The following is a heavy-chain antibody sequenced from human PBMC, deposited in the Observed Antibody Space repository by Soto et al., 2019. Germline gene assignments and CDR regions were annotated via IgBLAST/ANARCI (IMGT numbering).Heavy chain of an antibody. Sequence: SVKVSCEASGFTFTSSAVQCVRQARGQRLEWMGWIIASFGTANYAQKFQGRVTITTDESTSTAYMELTNMDPVDTATYYCAHMYPDTVTTFNNWFDPWGQGTLVTVSS. CDR1: GFTFTSSA. CDR3: AHMYPDTVTTFNNWFDP. V-gene: IGHV1-58*01. CDR2: IIASFGTA. J-gene: IGHJ5*02. D-gene: IGHD4-4*01.